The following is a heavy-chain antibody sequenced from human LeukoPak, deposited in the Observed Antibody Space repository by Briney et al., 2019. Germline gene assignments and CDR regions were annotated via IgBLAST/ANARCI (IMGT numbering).Heavy chain of an antibody. Sequence: PGGSLRLSCAASGFTFSSYWMHWVRQAPGKGLVWVSRINSEGSSTSYADSVKGRFTISRDNAKNTLYLQMNSLRAEDTAVYYCARDTGERGVPTYYYYYYMDVWGKGTTVTVSS. J-gene: IGHJ6*03. D-gene: IGHD3-10*01. CDR3: ARDTGERGVPTYYYYYYMDV. CDR1: GFTFSSYW. V-gene: IGHV3-74*01. CDR2: INSEGSST.